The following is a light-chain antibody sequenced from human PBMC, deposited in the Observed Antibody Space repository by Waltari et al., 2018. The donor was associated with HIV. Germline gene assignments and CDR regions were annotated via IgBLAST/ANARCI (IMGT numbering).Light chain of an antibody. V-gene: IGLV1-36*01. CDR2: YDD. J-gene: IGLJ1*01. CDR3: AAWDDYLNGYV. CDR1: SSNLGKHA. Sequence: QSVLPQPPSVSEAPRQRVSISCSGSSSNLGKHAANWYQQVPGKAPKLPIYYDDLLSSGVSDRFSGSKSGTSAALAIRGLQSEDEAEYYCAAWDDYLNGYVFGSGTKVTVL.